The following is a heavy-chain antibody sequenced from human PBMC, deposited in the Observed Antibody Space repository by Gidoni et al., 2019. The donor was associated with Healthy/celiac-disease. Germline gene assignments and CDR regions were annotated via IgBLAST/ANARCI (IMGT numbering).Heavy chain of an antibody. D-gene: IGHD3-3*01. CDR2: ISYDGSNK. CDR1: VFTFSSYG. J-gene: IGHJ4*02. CDR3: AKAHYDFWSGPLDY. Sequence: QVQLVESGGGVVQPGRSLRLSCAASVFTFSSYGMHCVRQAPGKGLEWVAVISYDGSNKYYADSVKGRFTISRDNSKNTLYLQMNSRRAEDTAVYYCAKAHYDFWSGPLDYWGQGTLVTVSS. V-gene: IGHV3-30*18.